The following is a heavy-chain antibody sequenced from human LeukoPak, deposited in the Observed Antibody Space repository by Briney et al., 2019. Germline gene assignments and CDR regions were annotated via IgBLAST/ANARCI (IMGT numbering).Heavy chain of an antibody. J-gene: IGHJ5*02. CDR2: ISWNSGSI. V-gene: IGHV3-9*01. CDR1: GFTFDDYA. Sequence: PGRSLRLSCAASGFTFDDYAMHWVRQAPGKGLEWVSGISWNSGSIGYADSVKGRFTISRDNAKNSLYLQMNSLRAEDTALYYCAIFNWFDPWGQGTLVTVSS. CDR3: AIFNWFDP.